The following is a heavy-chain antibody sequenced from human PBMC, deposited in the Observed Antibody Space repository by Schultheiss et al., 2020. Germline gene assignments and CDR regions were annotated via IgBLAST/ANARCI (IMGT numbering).Heavy chain of an antibody. V-gene: IGHV4-34*09. D-gene: IGHD6-13*01. Sequence: SETLSLTCAVYGGSFSGYYWSWIRQPPGKGLEWIGEINHSGSTYYNPSLKSRVTISVDTSKNQFSLKLSSVTAADTAVYYCARESSGTDNPGSSSQSRVGYYYGMDVWGQGTTVTVSS. CDR1: GGSFSGYY. CDR2: INHSGST. CDR3: ARESSGTDNPGSSSQSRVGYYYGMDV. J-gene: IGHJ6*02.